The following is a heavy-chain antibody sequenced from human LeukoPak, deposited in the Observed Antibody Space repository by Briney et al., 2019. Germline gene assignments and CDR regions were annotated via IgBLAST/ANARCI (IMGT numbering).Heavy chain of an antibody. D-gene: IGHD2-8*01. CDR2: IYHSGST. Sequence: KPSETLSLTCAVSGGSISSDGYYWSWIRQHPGKGLEWIENIYHSGSTHYNPSLKSRITISVDTSKNQFSLRLSAVTGADTAVYYCARVGYCTSAGCYGLAPWGQGTLVTVSS. CDR1: GGSISSDGYY. V-gene: IGHV4-31*11. J-gene: IGHJ5*02. CDR3: ARVGYCTSAGCYGLAP.